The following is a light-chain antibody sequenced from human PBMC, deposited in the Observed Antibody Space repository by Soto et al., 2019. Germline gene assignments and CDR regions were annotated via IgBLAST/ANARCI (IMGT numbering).Light chain of an antibody. Sequence: QSALTQPASVSGSPGQSITISCTGTSSDVGSYNYVSWYQQHPGKAPKLMIYEVSDRPSGISSRFSGSKSGNTASLTISGLQAEDEADYYCASYTSSSTSVIFGRGTKLTVL. J-gene: IGLJ2*01. CDR3: ASYTSSSTSVI. V-gene: IGLV2-14*01. CDR2: EVS. CDR1: SSDVGSYNY.